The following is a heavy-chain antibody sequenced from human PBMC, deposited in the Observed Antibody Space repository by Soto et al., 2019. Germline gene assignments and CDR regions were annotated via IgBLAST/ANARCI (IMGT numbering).Heavy chain of an antibody. CDR3: ARESAACHWIDY. D-gene: IGHD6-13*01. CDR1: GGSVSSGNYY. CDR2: IYYTGTP. Sequence: QVQLQESGPGLVKPSETLSLTCTVSGGSVSSGNYYWIWIRQPPGKGLEWIGYIYYTGTPSYNPSLNSRVTISVDTSKNQFSLKVSSVTAADTAVEYCARESAACHWIDYWGQGTLATVSS. J-gene: IGHJ4*02. V-gene: IGHV4-61*01.